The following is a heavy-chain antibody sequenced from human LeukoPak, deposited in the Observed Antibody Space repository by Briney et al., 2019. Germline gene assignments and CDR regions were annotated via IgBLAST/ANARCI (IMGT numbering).Heavy chain of an antibody. CDR2: IYPGDSDT. CDR3: ARRSIAARPFDY. Sequence: GESLKIPCKGPGYSFTSYWIGWVRPIPGKGLEWMGIIYPGDSDTRYSPSFQGQVTISADKSISTAYLQWSSLKASDTAMYYCARRSIAARPFDYWGQGTLVTVSS. V-gene: IGHV5-51*01. D-gene: IGHD6-6*01. CDR1: GYSFTSYW. J-gene: IGHJ4*02.